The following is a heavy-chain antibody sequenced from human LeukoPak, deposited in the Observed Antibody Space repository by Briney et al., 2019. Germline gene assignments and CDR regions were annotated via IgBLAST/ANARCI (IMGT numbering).Heavy chain of an antibody. CDR2: ISSGSSYI. V-gene: IGHV3-21*01. Sequence: GGSLRLSRAASGFTFSSYSMNWVRQAPGKGLEWVSSISSGSSYIYYADSVKGRFTISRDNAKNSLYLQMNSLRAEDTAVYYCARVLAGMVRGVIGYWGQGTLVTVSS. D-gene: IGHD3-10*01. CDR1: GFTFSSYS. CDR3: ARVLAGMVRGVIGY. J-gene: IGHJ4*02.